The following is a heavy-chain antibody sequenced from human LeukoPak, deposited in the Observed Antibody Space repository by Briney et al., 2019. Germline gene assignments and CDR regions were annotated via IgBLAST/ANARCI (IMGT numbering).Heavy chain of an antibody. Sequence: GGSLRLSCAASGFTFSSYTMNWVRQAPGKGLEWVSGISGSGSTTNYADSVKGRFTISRDNSKNTLYLQMNTLRAEDTAVYYCAKGVVVVTAMNYFDYWGQGTLVTVSS. D-gene: IGHD2-21*02. CDR3: AKGVVVVTAMNYFDY. CDR1: GFTFSSYT. CDR2: ISGSGSTT. V-gene: IGHV3-23*01. J-gene: IGHJ4*02.